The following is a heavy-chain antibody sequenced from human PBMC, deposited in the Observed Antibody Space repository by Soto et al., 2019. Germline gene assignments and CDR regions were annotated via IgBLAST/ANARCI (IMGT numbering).Heavy chain of an antibody. J-gene: IGHJ5*02. CDR3: ARDSRCCVGSCFNLFEL. CDR1: GFTFSSYS. CDR2: INRDGSST. Sequence: EVQLVESGGGLVQPGGSLRLSCAASGFTFSSYSMHWVRQAPGKGLVWVSRINRDGSSTSYADSVKGRFTISRDNAKNPLHLQINSLSSGHAAVFLCARDSRCCVGSCFNLFELRGQGTLVNLS. V-gene: IGHV3-74*01. D-gene: IGHD2-15*01.